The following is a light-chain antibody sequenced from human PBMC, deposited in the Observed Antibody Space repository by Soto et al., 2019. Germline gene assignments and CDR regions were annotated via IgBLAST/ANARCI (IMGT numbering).Light chain of an antibody. CDR1: SGHSNYA. V-gene: IGLV4-69*01. CDR2: LNSDGSH. J-gene: IGLJ2*01. Sequence: QLVLTQSPSASASLGASVKLTCTLSSGHSNYAVAWHQQQPEKGPRYLMKLNSDGSHSKGDGIPDRFSGSSSGPERYLTISRLQSEDEADYYCQTWGTGIPVFGGGTKLTVL. CDR3: QTWGTGIPV.